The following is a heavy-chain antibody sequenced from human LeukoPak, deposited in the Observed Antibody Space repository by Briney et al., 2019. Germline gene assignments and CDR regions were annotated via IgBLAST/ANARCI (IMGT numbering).Heavy chain of an antibody. CDR2: INHSGST. D-gene: IGHD3-10*01. Sequence: SETLSLTCTVSGGSISGYYWSWIRQPPGKGLEWIGEINHSGSTNYNPSLKSRVTISVDTSKNQFSLKLSSVTAADTAVYYCARGPSVTMVRGVIRPFDYWGQGTLVTVSS. CDR1: GGSISGYY. J-gene: IGHJ4*02. CDR3: ARGPSVTMVRGVIRPFDY. V-gene: IGHV4-34*01.